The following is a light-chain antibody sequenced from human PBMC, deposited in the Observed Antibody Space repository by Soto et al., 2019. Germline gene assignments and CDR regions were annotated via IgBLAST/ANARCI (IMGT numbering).Light chain of an antibody. CDR3: SSYTSSSTRG. CDR2: EVT. V-gene: IGLV2-14*01. J-gene: IGLJ1*01. Sequence: QSALTQPASVSGSPGQSITISCTGTSSDVGGYNYVSWYQQYPGKAPKLMIYEVTHRPSGVSNRFSGSKSGNTASLTISGLQAEDEANDYCSSYTSSSTRGFGTGTKLTAL. CDR1: SSDVGGYNY.